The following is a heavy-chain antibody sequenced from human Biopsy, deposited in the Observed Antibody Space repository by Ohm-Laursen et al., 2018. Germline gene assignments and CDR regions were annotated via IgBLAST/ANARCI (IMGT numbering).Heavy chain of an antibody. V-gene: IGHV1-69*17. CDR1: GGTFSNYA. CDR2: IIAVSGLV. Sequence: SSVKVSCKASGGTFSNYAISWARQAPGEGPEWMGGIIAVSGLVNYAPKFQGRVSITADKSTTTAYMELSNLKSEDTAVYYCATPFQYYDSWGGYPPFDHWGQGTLVTVSS. J-gene: IGHJ4*02. D-gene: IGHD3-3*01. CDR3: ATPFQYYDSWGGYPPFDH.